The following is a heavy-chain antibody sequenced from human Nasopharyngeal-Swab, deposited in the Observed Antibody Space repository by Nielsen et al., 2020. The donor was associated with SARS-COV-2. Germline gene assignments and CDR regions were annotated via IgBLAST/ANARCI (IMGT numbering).Heavy chain of an antibody. CDR2: INSDGSST. D-gene: IGHD3-3*01. V-gene: IGHV3-74*01. CDR3: TRGYYDFWSGYAGFDP. Sequence: GGSLRLSCAASGFTFSSYWMHWVRQAPGKGLVWVSCINSDGSSTSYADSVKGRFTISRDNAKNTLYLQMNSLRAEDTAVYYCTRGYYDFWSGYAGFDPWGQGTLVTVSS. CDR1: GFTFSSYW. J-gene: IGHJ5*02.